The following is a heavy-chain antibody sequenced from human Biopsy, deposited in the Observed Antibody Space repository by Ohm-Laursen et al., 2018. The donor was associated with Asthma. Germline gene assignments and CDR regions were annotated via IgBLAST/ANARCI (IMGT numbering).Heavy chain of an antibody. J-gene: IGHJ5*02. D-gene: IGHD1-26*01. CDR2: LNPVNGNT. V-gene: IGHV1-3*01. CDR1: GYTFTSNA. Sequence: ASVKVSCKASGYTFTSNAIHWMRQAPEQSLEWMAWLNPVNGNTKYSQQFQGRVTITRDTSASTAYMELSSLTSEDTAVFYCAREVGATRYDPWGQGTLVTVSS. CDR3: AREVGATRYDP.